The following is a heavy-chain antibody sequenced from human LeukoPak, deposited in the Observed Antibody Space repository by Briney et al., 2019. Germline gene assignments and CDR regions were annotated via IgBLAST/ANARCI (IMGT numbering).Heavy chain of an antibody. J-gene: IGHJ6*04. CDR2: MYYSGST. D-gene: IGHD4-17*01. CDR1: GGSISSYY. Sequence: NASETLSLTCTVSGGSISSYYWSWIRQPPGKGLEWIANMYYSGSTSYNPSLRSRVTISVDTSKNQLSLNLSSVTAADTAVYYCARDGTTVSPAVWGKGTTVTVSS. CDR3: ARDGTTVSPAV. V-gene: IGHV4-59*12.